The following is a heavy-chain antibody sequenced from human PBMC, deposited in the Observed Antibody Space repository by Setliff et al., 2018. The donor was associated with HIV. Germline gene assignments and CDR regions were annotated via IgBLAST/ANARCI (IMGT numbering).Heavy chain of an antibody. D-gene: IGHD2-2*01. J-gene: IGHJ6*03. CDR3: ARHRDPPGTSWIFYYYYMDL. CDR1: NYSINSGYY. V-gene: IGHV4-38-2*01. Sequence: SETLSLTCAVSNYSINSGYYWGWIRQPPGKGLEWIGSIYHSGSTYYNPSLKSRVTISVDTSKNQVSLRLTSVTAADTAVYYCARHRDPPGTSWIFYYYYMDLWGGGTTVTVSS. CDR2: IYHSGST.